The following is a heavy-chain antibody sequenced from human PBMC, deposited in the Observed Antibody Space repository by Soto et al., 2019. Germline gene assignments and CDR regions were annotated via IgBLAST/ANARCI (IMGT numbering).Heavy chain of an antibody. J-gene: IGHJ6*02. V-gene: IGHV3-23*01. CDR3: VKDWSGDKCPCLDV. CDR1: EFTFSRHA. CDR2: ITDSGGST. D-gene: IGHD3-3*01. Sequence: PGGSLRLSCAASEFTFSRHAMTWVRQAPGKGLEWVSSITDSGGSTYYADSVKGRLTISRDNSENMVHLQMNGLRVEDTAIYYCVKDWSGDKCPCLDVWGQGTTVTVSS.